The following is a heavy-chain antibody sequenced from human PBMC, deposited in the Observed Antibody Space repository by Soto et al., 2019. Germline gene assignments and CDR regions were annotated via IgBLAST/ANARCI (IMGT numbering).Heavy chain of an antibody. V-gene: IGHV1-18*01. D-gene: IGHD2-2*01. CDR1: GYTFTSYG. CDR2: ISAYNGNT. CDR3: ARDGRHPLMYCSSTSCYDFYYYGMDV. Sequence: ASVKVSCKASGYTFTSYGISWVRQAPGQGLEWMGWISAYNGNTNYAQKLQGRVTMTTDTSTSTAYMELRSLRSDDTAVYYCARDGRHPLMYCSSTSCYDFYYYGMDVWGQGTTVTVSS. J-gene: IGHJ6*02.